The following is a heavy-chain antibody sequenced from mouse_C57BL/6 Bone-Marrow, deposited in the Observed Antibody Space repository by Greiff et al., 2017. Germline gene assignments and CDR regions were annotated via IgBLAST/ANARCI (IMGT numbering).Heavy chain of an antibody. CDR1: GYTFTSYW. D-gene: IGHD1-1*01. V-gene: IGHV1-61*01. CDR2: IYPSDSET. Sequence: QVQLQQPGAELVRPGSSVKLSCTASGYTFTSYWMDWVKQRPGQGLEWIGNIYPSDSETHYNQKFKDKATLTVNKSSSTAYMQLSSLTSEDSSVYYSAREGSTVVGAMDYWGQGTAVTVSS. J-gene: IGHJ4*01. CDR3: AREGSTVVGAMDY.